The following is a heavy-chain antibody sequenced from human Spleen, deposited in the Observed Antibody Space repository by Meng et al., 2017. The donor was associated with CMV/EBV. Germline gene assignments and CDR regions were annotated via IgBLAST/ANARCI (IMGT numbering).Heavy chain of an antibody. CDR3: AREGAVSSARDAFDI. V-gene: IGHV3-48*04. J-gene: IGHJ3*02. CDR1: GFTFSSYS. CDR2: ISRTGSST. D-gene: IGHD5/OR15-5a*01. Sequence: GESLKISCAASGFTFSSYSMNWVRQAPGKGLEWVSYISRTGSSTYYAGSVKGRFAISRDNARNSLFLQMNGLKGEDTAMYYCAREGAVSSARDAFDIWGQGTVVTVSS.